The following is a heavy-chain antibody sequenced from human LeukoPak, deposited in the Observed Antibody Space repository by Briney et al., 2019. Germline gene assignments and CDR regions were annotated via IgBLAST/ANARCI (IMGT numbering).Heavy chain of an antibody. J-gene: IGHJ6*02. CDR2: IIPILGIA. D-gene: IGHD3-10*01. CDR3: ASGEYYYGSGSYHENYYYYYGMDV. V-gene: IGHV1-69*04. Sequence: SVKVSCKASGGTFSSYAISWVRQAPGQGLEWMGRIIPILGIANYAQKFQGRVTITADKSTSTAYMELSSLRSEDTAVYYCASGEYYYGSGSYHENYYYYYGMDVWGQGTTVTVSS. CDR1: GGTFSSYA.